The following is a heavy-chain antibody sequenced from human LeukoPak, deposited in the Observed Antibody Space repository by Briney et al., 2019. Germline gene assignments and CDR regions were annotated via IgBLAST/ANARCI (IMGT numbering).Heavy chain of an antibody. CDR2: ISSNGGST. D-gene: IGHD3-16*01. CDR1: GFTFSSYA. Sequence: PGGSLRLSCAASGFTFSSYAMRWVRQAPGKGLEYVSAISSNGGSTYYANSVKGRFTISRDNSKNTLYLQMGSLRAEDMAVYYCARVKDYGDGPIDCWGQGTLVTVSS. CDR3: ARVKDYGDGPIDC. J-gene: IGHJ4*02. V-gene: IGHV3-64*01.